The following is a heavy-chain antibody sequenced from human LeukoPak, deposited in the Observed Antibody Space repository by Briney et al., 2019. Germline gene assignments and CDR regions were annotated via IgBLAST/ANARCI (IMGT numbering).Heavy chain of an antibody. J-gene: IGHJ3*02. V-gene: IGHV3-21*01. D-gene: IGHD2-15*01. CDR2: ISSNSSYI. CDR3: ARETYCSGGSCYKGNAFDI. CDR1: GGSISSYY. Sequence: LSLTCTVSGGSISSYYWNWVRHPPGKGLEWVSSISSNSSYIYYADSVKGRFTISRDNAKNSLYLQMNSLRADDTAVYYCARETYCSGGSCYKGNAFDIWGQGTMVTVSS.